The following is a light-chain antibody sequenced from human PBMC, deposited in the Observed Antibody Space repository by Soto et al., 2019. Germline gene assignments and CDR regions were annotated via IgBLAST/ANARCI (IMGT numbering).Light chain of an antibody. CDR1: QSASSY. CDR3: QQYGDSPFT. V-gene: IGKV3-20*01. Sequence: EIVLTQSPGTLSLSPGERATLSCRASQSASSYLAWYQQKPGQAPRLLIYGASSRATGIPDRFSGSGSETDFTLTISRLEPEDFAVYYCQQYGDSPFTFGPGTMVDIK. CDR2: GAS. J-gene: IGKJ3*01.